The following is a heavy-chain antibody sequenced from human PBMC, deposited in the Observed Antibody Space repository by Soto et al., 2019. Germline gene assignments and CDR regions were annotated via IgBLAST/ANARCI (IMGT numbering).Heavy chain of an antibody. Sequence: GGSLRISCAASGFTFSSYWMHWVRQDPGKGLVWVSGISWNRSSIGYADSVKGRFTISRDNAKNSLYLQMNSLRAEDTALYYCAKGVWFGEFPYFDYWGQGTLVTVSS. V-gene: IGHV3-9*01. CDR3: AKGVWFGEFPYFDY. CDR2: ISWNRSSI. CDR1: GFTFSSYW. J-gene: IGHJ4*02. D-gene: IGHD3-10*01.